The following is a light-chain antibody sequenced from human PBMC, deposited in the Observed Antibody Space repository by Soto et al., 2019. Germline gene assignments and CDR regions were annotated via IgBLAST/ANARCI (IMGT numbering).Light chain of an antibody. CDR2: STS. CDR1: TGAVTNDYY. CDR3: LLYYGGAWV. J-gene: IGLJ3*02. Sequence: QAVVTQQPSLTVSPGGTVTLTCASSTGAVTNDYYPNWFQQKPGQAPRALIYSTSNKYSWTPARFSGSLLGGEAALTLSGVQHEDEDDYYCLLYYGGAWVFGGGTQLTVL. V-gene: IGLV7-43*01.